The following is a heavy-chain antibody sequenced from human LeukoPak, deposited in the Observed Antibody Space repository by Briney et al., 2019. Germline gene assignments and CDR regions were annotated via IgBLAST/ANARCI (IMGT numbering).Heavy chain of an antibody. Sequence: GESLKISCKGSGYSFTSYWIVWVRQMPGKGLEWMGIIYPGDSDSRYSPSFQGQVTISADKSISTAYLQWSSLKASDTAMYYCARHSRTDIVATVMYDSWGQGTLVTVSS. CDR2: IYPGDSDS. J-gene: IGHJ4*02. D-gene: IGHD5-12*01. V-gene: IGHV5-51*01. CDR3: ARHSRTDIVATVMYDS. CDR1: GYSFTSYW.